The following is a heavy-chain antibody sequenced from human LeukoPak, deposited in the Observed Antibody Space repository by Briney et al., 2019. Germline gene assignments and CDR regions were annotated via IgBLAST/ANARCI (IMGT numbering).Heavy chain of an antibody. V-gene: IGHV5-51*01. CDR1: GYSFTNYW. Sequence: GESLKISCKGGGYSFTNYWIVWVRQMPGKGLEGMGVIYYDDSETQYSPSFQGQVPTSVDKSISTVYLQWSALKASDSAIYYCARLGVKIVRGVSLKRSGTHWFDPWGQGTLVTVSS. CDR2: IYYDDSET. CDR3: ARLGVKIVRGVSLKRSGTHWFDP. J-gene: IGHJ5*02. D-gene: IGHD3-10*01.